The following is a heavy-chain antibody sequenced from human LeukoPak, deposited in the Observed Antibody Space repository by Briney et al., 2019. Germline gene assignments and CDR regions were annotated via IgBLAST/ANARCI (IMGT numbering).Heavy chain of an antibody. J-gene: IGHJ4*02. Sequence: GGSLRLSCAASGFTFSSYSMNWVRQAQGKGLEWVSYISRSSSTIYYADSVKGRFTISRDNSKNTLYLQMNSLRAEDTAVYYCAKESGITMIVVVITDFDYWGQGTLVTVSS. CDR2: ISRSSSTI. V-gene: IGHV3-48*01. CDR3: AKESGITMIVVVITDFDY. CDR1: GFTFSSYS. D-gene: IGHD3-22*01.